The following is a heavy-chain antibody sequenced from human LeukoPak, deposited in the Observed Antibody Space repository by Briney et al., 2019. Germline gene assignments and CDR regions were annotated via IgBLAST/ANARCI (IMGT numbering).Heavy chain of an antibody. CDR1: GFTFSSYA. J-gene: IGHJ4*02. Sequence: GGSLRLSCAASGFTFSSYAMSWVRQAPGKGLECVSSIDGSIGSTYYADSVKGRFTISRDNSKNTLYLQMNSLRAEDTALYYCAKAPPYSSGWFQYYFDYWGQGTLVTVSS. V-gene: IGHV3-23*01. D-gene: IGHD6-19*01. CDR2: IDGSIGST. CDR3: AKAPPYSSGWFQYYFDY.